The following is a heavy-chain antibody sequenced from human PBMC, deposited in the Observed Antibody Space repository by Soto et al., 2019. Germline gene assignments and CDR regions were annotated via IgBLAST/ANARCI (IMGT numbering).Heavy chain of an antibody. D-gene: IGHD2-21*01. J-gene: IGHJ6*02. CDR2: ISGYNGNT. Sequence: ASVTVSCKASGYTFSGYSITWVRQAPAQGLEWMGRISGYNGNTNYARTLRGRLTLTTDTSTSTAYMELRSLTSDDTAVYYCARDVFCGGAPACPDMDVWGQGTTVTVSS. CDR3: ARDVFCGGAPACPDMDV. V-gene: IGHV1-18*04. CDR1: GYTFSGYS.